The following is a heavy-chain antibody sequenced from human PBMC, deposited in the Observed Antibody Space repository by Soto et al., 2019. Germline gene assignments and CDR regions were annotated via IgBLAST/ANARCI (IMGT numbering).Heavy chain of an antibody. CDR2: INHSGST. D-gene: IGHD6-19*01. CDR3: ARQWLGDYYYYYGMDV. J-gene: IGHJ6*02. CDR1: GGSFSGYY. Sequence: SETLSLTCAVYGGSFSGYYWSWIRQPPGKGLEWIGEINHSGSTNYNPSLKSRVTISVDTSKNQFSLKLSSVTAADTAVYYCARQWLGDYYYYYGMDVWGQGTTVTVSS. V-gene: IGHV4-34*01.